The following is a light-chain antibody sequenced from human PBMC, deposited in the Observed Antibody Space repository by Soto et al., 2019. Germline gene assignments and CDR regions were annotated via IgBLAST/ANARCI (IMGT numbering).Light chain of an antibody. CDR3: SSYRSTSVYV. Sequence: QSALTQPRSVSGSPGQSVTISCAGTSNDVGAYNFVSWYQQHPGKAPKLIIYAVIKRPSGVPDRFSGSKSGNTASLTISGLQAEDEANYYCSSYRSTSVYVFGTGTQLTVL. CDR2: AVI. J-gene: IGLJ1*01. CDR1: SNDVGAYNF. V-gene: IGLV2-11*01.